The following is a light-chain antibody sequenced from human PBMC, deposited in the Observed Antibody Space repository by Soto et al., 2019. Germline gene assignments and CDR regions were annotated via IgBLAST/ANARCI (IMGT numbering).Light chain of an antibody. CDR3: QQYDNPIT. V-gene: IGKV1-33*01. CDR1: QDISNY. Sequence: DIQMTQSPSSLSASVGDRVTITCQASQDISNYLNWYQQKPGKAPKLLIYDASNLETGVPSRFSGSGPGTDFTFTISSLQPEDIATYYCQQYDNPITFGPGTKVDIK. CDR2: DAS. J-gene: IGKJ3*01.